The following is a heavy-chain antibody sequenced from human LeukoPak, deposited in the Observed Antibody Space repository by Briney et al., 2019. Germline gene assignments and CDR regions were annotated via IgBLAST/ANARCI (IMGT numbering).Heavy chain of an antibody. CDR1: GGTINDYA. Sequence: SVKVSCKPPGGTINDYAVYWVRQAPGQGLEWMARIIPIFGTVNYAQNFQDRLTISADKSTNTAHMELSSLRFDDTAIYYCAAPPPGYSFSNHYYYMDVWGKGTTVIVSS. V-gene: IGHV1-69*06. D-gene: IGHD1-1*01. J-gene: IGHJ6*03. CDR3: AAPPPGYSFSNHYYYMDV. CDR2: IIPIFGTV.